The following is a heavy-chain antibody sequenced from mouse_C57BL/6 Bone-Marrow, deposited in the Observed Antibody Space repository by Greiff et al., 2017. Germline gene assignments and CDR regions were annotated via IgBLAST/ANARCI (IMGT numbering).Heavy chain of an antibody. CDR2: INPSDSYT. CDR1: GYTFTSYW. J-gene: IGHJ2*01. CDR3: APYVYFDY. D-gene: IGHD6-5*01. V-gene: IGHV1-69*01. Sequence: VQLQQPGAELVMPGASVKLSCTASGYTFTSYWMHWVKQRPGQSLEWIGAINPSDSYTNYNHKFKGKFTLTVDKSSSTAYLQLSSLTSEDSAVYYGAPYVYFDYWGQGTTVTVSA.